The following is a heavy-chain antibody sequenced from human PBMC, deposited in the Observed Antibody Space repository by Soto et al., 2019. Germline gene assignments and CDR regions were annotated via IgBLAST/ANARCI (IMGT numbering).Heavy chain of an antibody. CDR2: ISSNGGST. Sequence: PGGSLRLSCAASGFTFSSYAMHWVRQAPGKGLEYVSAISSNGGSTYYAKSVKGRFTISRDNSKNTLYLQMGSLRAEDMAVYYCARDLTVYGDPAQYYYYYYMDVWGKGTTVTVSS. V-gene: IGHV3-64*01. J-gene: IGHJ6*03. D-gene: IGHD4-17*01. CDR3: ARDLTVYGDPAQYYYYYYMDV. CDR1: GFTFSSYA.